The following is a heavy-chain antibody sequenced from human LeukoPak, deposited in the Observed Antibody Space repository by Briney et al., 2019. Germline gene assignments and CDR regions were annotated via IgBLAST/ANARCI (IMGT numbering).Heavy chain of an antibody. D-gene: IGHD5-18*01. CDR1: GCSISSYY. Sequence: SETLSLTCTVSGCSISSYYWSWIRQPAGKGLEWIGRIHTTGSTNYNPSLKSRVTMSVDTSKNQFSLKLSSVTAADTAVYYCAGFVDTAVGWFDPWGQGTLVTVSS. J-gene: IGHJ5*02. V-gene: IGHV4-4*07. CDR2: IHTTGST. CDR3: AGFVDTAVGWFDP.